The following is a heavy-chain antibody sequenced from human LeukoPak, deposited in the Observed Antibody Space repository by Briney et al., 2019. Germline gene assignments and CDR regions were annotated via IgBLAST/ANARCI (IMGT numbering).Heavy chain of an antibody. CDR2: INPISGGT. V-gene: IGHV1-2*02. CDR1: GYTFSDYY. Sequence: ASVKVSCKASGYTFSDYYMHWVRQAPGQGLEWVGWINPISGGTDYAQKFQGRVTMTRDTSITTAYMELSRLRSDDTAVYYCXXXXXRNXXXDXWGQGTLVTVSS. J-gene: IGHJ4*02. CDR3: XXXXXRNXXXDX.